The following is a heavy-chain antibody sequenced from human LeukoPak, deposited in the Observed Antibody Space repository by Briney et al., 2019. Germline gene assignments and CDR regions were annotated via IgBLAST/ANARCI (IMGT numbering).Heavy chain of an antibody. Sequence: GESLKIPCVASGFTFSSHAMAWVRQAPGKGLEWVSAIGGRGGSTYYADSVKGRFTISRDNSKNTLYLQMNSLRAEDTALYYCARDPGVVAFHYFDFWGQGTLVTVSS. CDR2: IGGRGGST. D-gene: IGHD3-3*01. CDR1: GFTFSSHA. CDR3: ARDPGVVAFHYFDF. V-gene: IGHV3-23*01. J-gene: IGHJ4*02.